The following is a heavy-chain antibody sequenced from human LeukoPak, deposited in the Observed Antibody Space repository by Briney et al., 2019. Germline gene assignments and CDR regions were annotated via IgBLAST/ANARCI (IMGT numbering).Heavy chain of an antibody. Sequence: ASVKVSCKASGYTFTGYYMHWVRQAPGQGLEWMGWINPNSGGTNYAQKFQGRVTMTRDTSISTAYMELSRPRSDDTAVYYCARGGRYYGSGSSTYFDYWGQGTLVTVSS. CDR3: ARGGRYYGSGSSTYFDY. V-gene: IGHV1-2*02. D-gene: IGHD3-10*01. CDR1: GYTFTGYY. CDR2: INPNSGGT. J-gene: IGHJ4*02.